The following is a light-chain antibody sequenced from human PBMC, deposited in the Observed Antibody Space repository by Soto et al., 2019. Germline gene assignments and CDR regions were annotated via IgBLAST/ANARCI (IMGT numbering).Light chain of an antibody. CDR2: EVN. J-gene: IGLJ3*02. CDR1: SSDVGGYNY. CDR3: SSYAGSNNFV. V-gene: IGLV2-8*01. Sequence: QSALTQPPSASGSPGQSVTISRTGTSSDVGGYNYVSWYQQHPGKAPKLMIYEVNKRPSGVPARFSGSKSANTASLTVSGLQAEDEADYYCSSYAGSNNFVFGGGTKVTVL.